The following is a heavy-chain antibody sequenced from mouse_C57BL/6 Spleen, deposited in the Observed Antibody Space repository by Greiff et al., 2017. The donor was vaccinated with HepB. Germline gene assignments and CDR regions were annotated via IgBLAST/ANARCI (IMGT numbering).Heavy chain of an antibody. D-gene: IGHD1-1*01. V-gene: IGHV5-4*03. CDR2: ISDGGSYT. CDR3: ARTSTTGVDPPWYFDV. Sequence: EVMLVESGGGLVKPGGSLKLSCAASGFTFSSYAMSWVRQTPEKRLEWVATISDGGSYTYYPDNVKGRFTISRDNAKNNLYLQMSHLKSEDTAMYYCARTSTTGVDPPWYFDVWGTGTTVTVSA. J-gene: IGHJ1*03. CDR1: GFTFSSYA.